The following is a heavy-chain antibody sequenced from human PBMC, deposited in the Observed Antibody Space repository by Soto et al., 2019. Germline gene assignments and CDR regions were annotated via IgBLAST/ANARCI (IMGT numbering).Heavy chain of an antibody. Sequence: EERLVESGGGSVQPGGSLRLSCAASRFTFSSYWMYWVRQAPGKGLVWVSRINSDGSSTRYADSVKGRFSISRDNSKSTLYLQMNTLRAEDTAVYYCARRREGYYYGLDVWGQGTTVIVSS. D-gene: IGHD1-26*01. V-gene: IGHV3-74*01. J-gene: IGHJ6*02. CDR3: ARRREGYYYGLDV. CDR1: RFTFSSYW. CDR2: INSDGSST.